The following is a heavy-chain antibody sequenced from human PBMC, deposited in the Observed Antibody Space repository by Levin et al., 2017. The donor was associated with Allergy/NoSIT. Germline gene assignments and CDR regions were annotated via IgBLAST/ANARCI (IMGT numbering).Heavy chain of an antibody. Sequence: GESLKISCAASGFTFSSYWMSWVRQAPGKGLEWVANIKQDGSEKYYVDSVKGRFTISRDNAKNSLYLQMNSLRAEDTAVYYCARAEVVVVPAAIDYYGMDVWGQGTTVTVSS. V-gene: IGHV3-7*01. J-gene: IGHJ6*02. D-gene: IGHD2-2*01. CDR2: IKQDGSEK. CDR3: ARAEVVVVPAAIDYYGMDV. CDR1: GFTFSSYW.